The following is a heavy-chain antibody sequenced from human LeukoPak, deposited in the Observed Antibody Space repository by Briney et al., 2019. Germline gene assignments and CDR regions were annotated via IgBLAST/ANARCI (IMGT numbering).Heavy chain of an antibody. V-gene: IGHV3-30*18. D-gene: IGHD4-11*01. J-gene: IGHJ4*02. Sequence: RTGGSLRLSCAASGFTFSSYGMHWVRQAPGKGLEWVAVISYDGSNKYYADSVKGRFTISRDNSKNTLYLQMNSLRAEDTAVYYCAKGSMTTVTTPSDYWGQGTLVTVSS. CDR2: ISYDGSNK. CDR1: GFTFSSYG. CDR3: AKGSMTTVTTPSDY.